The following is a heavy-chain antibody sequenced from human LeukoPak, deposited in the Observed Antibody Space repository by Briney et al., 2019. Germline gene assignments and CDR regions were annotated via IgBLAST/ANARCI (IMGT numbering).Heavy chain of an antibody. V-gene: IGHV3-21*04. Sequence: PGGSLRLSCAASGFTFSSYSMNWVRQAPGKGLEWVSSISSSSSYIYYADSVKGRFTISRDNSKNTLYLQMNSLRAEDTAVYYCANPGDLEMATIRAAFDIWGQGTMVTVSS. D-gene: IGHD5-24*01. CDR1: GFTFSSYS. CDR2: ISSSSSYI. J-gene: IGHJ3*02. CDR3: ANPGDLEMATIRAAFDI.